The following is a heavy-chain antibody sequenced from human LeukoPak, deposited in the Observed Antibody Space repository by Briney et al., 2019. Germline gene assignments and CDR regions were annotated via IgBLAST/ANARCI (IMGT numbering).Heavy chain of an antibody. J-gene: IGHJ3*02. CDR1: GDSISSGSYY. Sequence: PSQTLSLTCTVSGDSISSGSYYWSWIRQPAEKGLEYIGRVNTGGTTNYTPSLRGRVSISVDTSKNQFSLYLDSVSAADTAVYYCARTLLPALKGAFDIWGQGTMVTVSS. CDR2: VNTGGTT. D-gene: IGHD3-22*01. CDR3: ARTLLPALKGAFDI. V-gene: IGHV4-61*02.